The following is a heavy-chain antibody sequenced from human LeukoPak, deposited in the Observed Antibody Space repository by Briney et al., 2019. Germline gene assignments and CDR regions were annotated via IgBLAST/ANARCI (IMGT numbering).Heavy chain of an antibody. Sequence: PSQTLSLTCTVSGGSISSGTYYWRWIRQPAGKGLEWIGRIYTSGNTNYNPSLKGRVTISVDTSKNQFSLKLSSVTAADTAIYYCARVSGDYYASVWGQGTLVTVSS. D-gene: IGHD1-26*01. CDR1: GGSISSGTYY. V-gene: IGHV4-61*02. CDR3: ARVSGDYYASV. CDR2: IYTSGNT. J-gene: IGHJ4*02.